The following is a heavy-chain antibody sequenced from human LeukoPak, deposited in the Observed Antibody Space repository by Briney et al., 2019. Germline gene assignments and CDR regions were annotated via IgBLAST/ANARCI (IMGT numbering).Heavy chain of an antibody. CDR2: IYVNGIT. V-gene: IGHV4-4*08. CDR3: ARRAYYDSSGYHPTSGYFDL. J-gene: IGHJ2*01. CDR1: GGSMFNYY. D-gene: IGHD3-22*01. Sequence: SETLSLTCTVSGGSMFNYYWNWIRQPPGKGLEWIGYIYVNGITNYSPSLRSRGTISIATSKNQFSLRLTSVTAADTAMYYRARRAYYDSSGYHPTSGYFDLWGRGTLVSVSS.